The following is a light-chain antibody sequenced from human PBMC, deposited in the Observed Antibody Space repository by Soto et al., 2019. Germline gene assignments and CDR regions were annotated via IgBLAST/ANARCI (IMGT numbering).Light chain of an antibody. CDR3: QQYGSSPRT. CDR2: GAS. CDR1: ETVSNRY. Sequence: EIVLTQSPGTLSLSPGDRATLSCRSSETVSNRYLAWYQQIPGQAPRLLIFGASSRATGIPDRFSGSGSGTDFTLTISRLEPEDFAVYYCQQYGSSPRTFGQGTKVDI. J-gene: IGKJ1*01. V-gene: IGKV3-20*01.